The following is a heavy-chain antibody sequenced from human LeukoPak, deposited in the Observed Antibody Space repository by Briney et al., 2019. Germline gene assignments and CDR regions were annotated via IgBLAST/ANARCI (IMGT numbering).Heavy chain of an antibody. Sequence: ASVKVSCKASGYTFTSYGISWVRQAPGQGFEWMGWISAYNSDTNYAQKLQGRVTMTTDTSTSTAYMELRSLRSDDTAVYYCARDSNHGAFDIWGQGTMVTVSS. V-gene: IGHV1-18*01. CDR3: ARDSNHGAFDI. J-gene: IGHJ3*02. CDR1: GYTFTSYG. D-gene: IGHD4-11*01. CDR2: ISAYNSDT.